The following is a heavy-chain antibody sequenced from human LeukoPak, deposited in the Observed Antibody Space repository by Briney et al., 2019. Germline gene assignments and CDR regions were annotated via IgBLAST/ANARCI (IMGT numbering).Heavy chain of an antibody. D-gene: IGHD4-11*01. Sequence: GGSLRLSCAASGFTFSAYAMHWVRQAPGKGLEWVELITYDGSNEDYADSVKGRLTISRDNSKNTLYLQMNSLRTDDTAVYFCARAGFSNYQRWFDLWGRGTLVTVSS. J-gene: IGHJ5*02. CDR2: ITYDGSNE. CDR1: GFTFSAYA. V-gene: IGHV3-30-3*01. CDR3: ARAGFSNYQRWFDL.